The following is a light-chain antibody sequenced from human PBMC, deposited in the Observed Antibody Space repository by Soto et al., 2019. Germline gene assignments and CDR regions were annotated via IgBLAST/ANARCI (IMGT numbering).Light chain of an antibody. V-gene: IGLV2-23*01. CDR3: CSYAGTLWG. CDR1: SSDVGSYNL. J-gene: IGLJ3*02. CDR2: EGS. Sequence: QSALTQPASVSGSPGQSITISCTGTSSDVGSYNLVSWYQQYPGKAPKLMIYEGSKRPSGVSNRFSGSKSGNTASLTISGLQAEDEADYYCCSYAGTLWGCGGGTKLTVL.